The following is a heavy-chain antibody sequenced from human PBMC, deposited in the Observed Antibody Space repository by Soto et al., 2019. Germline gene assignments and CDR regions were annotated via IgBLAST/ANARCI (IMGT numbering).Heavy chain of an antibody. V-gene: IGHV1-2*02. Sequence: ASVKVSCKASGYTFTGYYMHWVRRAPGQGLEWMGWINPNSGGTNYAQKFQGRVTMTRDTSISTAYMELSRLRSDDTAVYYCADEGYCSSTSCYRGNGMAVWGQGTTVTVSS. CDR1: GYTFTGYY. J-gene: IGHJ6*02. CDR2: INPNSGGT. CDR3: ADEGYCSSTSCYRGNGMAV. D-gene: IGHD2-2*01.